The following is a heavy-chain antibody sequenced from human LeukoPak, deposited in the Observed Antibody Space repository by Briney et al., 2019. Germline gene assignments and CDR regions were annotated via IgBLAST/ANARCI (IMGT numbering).Heavy chain of an antibody. CDR2: ISGSGGST. V-gene: IGHV3-23*01. CDR1: GFTLSDAW. CDR3: AKPSYYYGSGSYYNFDY. J-gene: IGHJ4*02. Sequence: GGSLRLSCVASGFTLSDAWMSWVRQAPGKGLEWVSAISGSGGSTYYADSVKGRFTISRENSKNTLYLQMNSLRAEDTAVYYCAKPSYYYGSGSYYNFDYWGQGTLVTVSS. D-gene: IGHD3-10*01.